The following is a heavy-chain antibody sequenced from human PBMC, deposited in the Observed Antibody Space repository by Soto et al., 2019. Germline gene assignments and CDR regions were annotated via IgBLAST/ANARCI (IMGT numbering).Heavy chain of an antibody. D-gene: IGHD2-21*01. CDR3: ARDCTYCGGDTGREAFDI. Sequence: ASVKVSCKASGYTFKIYSIHWVLQAPGQRPEWVGWMNAGNGNTEYSPKFHGRVTMTRDRYARAAYMELSGLTSEDTAVYYCARDCTYCGGDTGREAFDIWGQGTMVTVSS. J-gene: IGHJ3*02. V-gene: IGHV1-3*01. CDR1: GYTFKIYS. CDR2: MNAGNGNT.